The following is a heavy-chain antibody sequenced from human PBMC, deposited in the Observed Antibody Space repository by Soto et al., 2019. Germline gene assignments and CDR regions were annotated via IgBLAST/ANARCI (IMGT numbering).Heavy chain of an antibody. J-gene: IGHJ4*02. D-gene: IGHD2-15*01. Sequence: PSETLSLTCTVSGGSISSGGYYWSWIRQHPGKGLEWIGYIYYSGSTYYNPSLKSRVTISVDTSKNQFSLKLSSVTAADTAVYYCAREGGRSLGFDYWGQGTLVTVSS. V-gene: IGHV4-31*03. CDR1: GGSISSGGYY. CDR2: IYYSGST. CDR3: AREGGRSLGFDY.